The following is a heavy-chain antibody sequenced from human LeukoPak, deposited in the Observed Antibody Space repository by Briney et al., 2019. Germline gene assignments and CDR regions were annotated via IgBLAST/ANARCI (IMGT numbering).Heavy chain of an antibody. D-gene: IGHD2-8*02. V-gene: IGHV1-18*01. J-gene: IGHJ4*02. CDR2: ISAYNGNT. CDR3: ARVGSGTGYFDY. Sequence: ASVKVSCKASGYTFTSYDINWVRQAPGQGLEWMGWISAYNGNTNYAQKLQGRVTMTTDTSTSTAYMELRSLRSDDTAVYYCARVGSGTGYFDYWGQGTLVTVSS. CDR1: GYTFTSYD.